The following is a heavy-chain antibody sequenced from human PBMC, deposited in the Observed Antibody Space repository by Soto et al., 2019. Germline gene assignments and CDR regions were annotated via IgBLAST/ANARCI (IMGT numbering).Heavy chain of an antibody. CDR2: IDWDDDK. J-gene: IGHJ4*02. CDR3: ARLRDYYDSSGYFSKGYYFDY. V-gene: IGHV2-70*01. CDR1: GFSLSTSGMC. Sequence: GPTLVNPTQTLTLTCTFSGFSLSTSGMCVSWIRQPPGKALEWLALIDWDDDKYYSTSLKTRLTISKDTSKNQVVLTMTNMDPVDTATYYCARLRDYYDSSGYFSKGYYFDYWGQGTLVTVSS. D-gene: IGHD3-22*01.